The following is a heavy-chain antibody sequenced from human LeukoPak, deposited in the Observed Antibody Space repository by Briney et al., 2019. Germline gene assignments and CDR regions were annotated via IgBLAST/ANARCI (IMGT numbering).Heavy chain of an antibody. V-gene: IGHV3-30*02. Sequence: PGGSLRLSCAASGFTFSSYGMHWVRQAPGKGLEWVAFIRYDGSNKYYADSVKGRFTISRDKSTKTLYLQMGSLRVEDMGVYYCVRDSFYTGYDRGFGYWGQGTLVTVS. D-gene: IGHD5-12*01. CDR2: IRYDGSNK. J-gene: IGHJ4*02. CDR3: VRDSFYTGYDRGFGY. CDR1: GFTFSSYG.